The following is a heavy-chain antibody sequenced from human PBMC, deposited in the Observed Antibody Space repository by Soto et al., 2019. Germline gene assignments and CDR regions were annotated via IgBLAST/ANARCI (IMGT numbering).Heavy chain of an antibody. J-gene: IGHJ6*02. Sequence: GGSLRLSCAASGFTCSSYSMNWVRQAPGKGLEWVSSISSGSSYIYYADSVKGRFTISRDNAKNSLYQQMNSLRAEDTAVYYCARSSGGSGKLWNYYGMDVWGQGTTVTVSS. V-gene: IGHV3-21*06. CDR2: ISSGSSYI. D-gene: IGHD3-10*01. CDR3: ARSSGGSGKLWNYYGMDV. CDR1: GFTCSSYS.